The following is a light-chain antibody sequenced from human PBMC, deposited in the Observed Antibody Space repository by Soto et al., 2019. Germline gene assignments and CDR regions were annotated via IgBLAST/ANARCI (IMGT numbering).Light chain of an antibody. CDR2: GAS. V-gene: IGKV3-20*01. CDR3: QQYGTSEII. J-gene: IGKJ5*01. Sequence: EIVLTQSPCTLSLSAGERVTLSCGASQSVNSSYLAWYQHKPGQAPRLVIYGASTRATGIPDRFSGSGYGTDFNLTISRLEPEDFAVFFCQQYGTSEIIFGQGTRLEI. CDR1: QSVNSSY.